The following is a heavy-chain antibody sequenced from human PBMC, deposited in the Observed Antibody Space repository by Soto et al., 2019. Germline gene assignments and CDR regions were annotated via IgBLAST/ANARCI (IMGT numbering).Heavy chain of an antibody. V-gene: IGHV3-73*01. Sequence: GGSLRLSCAASGFTLSGFDIHWVRQASGEGLEWVGRIKTKVESYATELAASVKGRFTLSRDDPKNTAYLEMNSLKTEDTAVYYCTRRYCSGGGCYSDFDYWGQGA. CDR3: TRRYCSGGGCYSDFDY. CDR1: GFTLSGFD. J-gene: IGHJ4*02. CDR2: IKTKVESYAT. D-gene: IGHD2-15*01.